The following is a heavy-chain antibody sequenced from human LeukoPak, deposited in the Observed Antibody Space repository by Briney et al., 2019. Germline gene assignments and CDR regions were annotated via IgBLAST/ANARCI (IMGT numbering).Heavy chain of an antibody. Sequence: GGSLRLSCAASGFTFSSYGMHWVRQAPGKGLEWVSSISSSSSYIYYADSVKGRFTISRDNAKNSLYLQMNSLRAEDTAVYYCARVSESQEYYLDYWGQGTLVTVSS. J-gene: IGHJ4*02. CDR3: ARVSESQEYYLDY. CDR1: GFTFSSYG. D-gene: IGHD2/OR15-2a*01. CDR2: ISSSSSYI. V-gene: IGHV3-21*01.